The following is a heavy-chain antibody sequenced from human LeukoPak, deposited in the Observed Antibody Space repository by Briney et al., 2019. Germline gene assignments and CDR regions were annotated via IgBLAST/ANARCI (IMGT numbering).Heavy chain of an antibody. CDR1: GFTFSNAW. J-gene: IGHJ4*02. CDR2: ISSSSSYI. Sequence: GGSLRLSCAASGFTFSNAWMSWVRQAPGKGLEWVSSISSSSSYIYYADSVKGRFTISRDNAKNSLYLQMNSLRAEDTAVYYCAREGAPSDSSGYYYAEFDYWGQGTLVTVSS. V-gene: IGHV3-21*01. CDR3: AREGAPSDSSGYYYAEFDY. D-gene: IGHD3-22*01.